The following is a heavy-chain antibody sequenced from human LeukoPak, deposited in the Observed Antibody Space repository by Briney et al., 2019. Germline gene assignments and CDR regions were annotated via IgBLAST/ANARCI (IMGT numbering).Heavy chain of an antibody. V-gene: IGHV3-21*01. CDR1: GFTFSSYS. CDR3: ARDLSSTSCYTCYNYMDV. J-gene: IGHJ6*03. D-gene: IGHD2-2*02. CDR2: ISSSSSYI. Sequence: NPGGSLRLSCAASGFTFSSYSMNWVRQAPGKGLEWVSSISSSSSYIYYADSVKGRFTISRDNAKNSLYLQMNSLRAEDTAVYYCARDLSSTSCYTCYNYMDVWGKGTTVTVSS.